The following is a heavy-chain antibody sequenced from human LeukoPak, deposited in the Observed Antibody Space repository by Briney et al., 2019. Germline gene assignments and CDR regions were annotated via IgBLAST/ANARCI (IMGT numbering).Heavy chain of an antibody. D-gene: IGHD3-22*01. J-gene: IGHJ4*01. Sequence: GGSLRLSCVGFGFTFSNYNLNWVRQTPGKGLEWVSSISRSGGSTYYAESVRGRLTISRDNAESSVYLHVNSLRVEDTAIYYCVRGDRRDYWGQGTLVTVAS. V-gene: IGHV3-21*01. CDR3: VRGDRRDY. CDR2: ISRSGGST. CDR1: GFTFSNYN.